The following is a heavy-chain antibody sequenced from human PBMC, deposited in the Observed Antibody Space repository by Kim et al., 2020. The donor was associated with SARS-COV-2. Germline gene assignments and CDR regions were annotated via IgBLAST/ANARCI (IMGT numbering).Heavy chain of an antibody. Sequence: GGSLRLSCAASGFTFSSYAMHWVRQAPGKGLEWVAVISYDGSNKYYADSVKGRFTISRDNSKNTLYLQMNSLRAEDTAVYYCARDRPHSGGSSYGMDVWGQGTTVTVSS. D-gene: IGHD2-15*01. CDR1: GFTFSSYA. CDR3: ARDRPHSGGSSYGMDV. V-gene: IGHV3-30*04. CDR2: ISYDGSNK. J-gene: IGHJ6*02.